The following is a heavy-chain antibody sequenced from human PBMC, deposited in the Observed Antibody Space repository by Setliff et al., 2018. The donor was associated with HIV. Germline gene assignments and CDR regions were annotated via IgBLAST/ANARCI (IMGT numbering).Heavy chain of an antibody. D-gene: IGHD1-26*01. V-gene: IGHV4-38-2*01. Sequence: PSETLSLTCAASGYSINSGFSRAWIRQPPGQGPQWIGSIYQSGSIYYNPSLQSRVTISVDSSKNLFSLKLSGVTAADTAIYYCARQVGEGKWYLDSWGHGTLVTVSS. CDR3: ARQVGEGKWYLDS. J-gene: IGHJ4*01. CDR1: GYSINSGFS. CDR2: IYQSGSI.